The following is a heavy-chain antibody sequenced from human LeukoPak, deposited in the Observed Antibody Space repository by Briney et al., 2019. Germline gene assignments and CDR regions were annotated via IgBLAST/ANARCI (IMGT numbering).Heavy chain of an antibody. CDR1: GVSISSGGYY. D-gene: IGHD3-10*01. CDR2: SYYSGST. J-gene: IGHJ4*02. CDR3: ARDGGSGSYNYFDY. V-gene: IGHV4-31*03. Sequence: SETLSLTCTVSGVSISSGGYYWSWIHQHPGKGLEWIGYSYYSGSTYYNPSLKSRVTISVARSKTQFSLKLSSVTAADTAVYYCARDGGSGSYNYFDYWGQGTLVTVSS.